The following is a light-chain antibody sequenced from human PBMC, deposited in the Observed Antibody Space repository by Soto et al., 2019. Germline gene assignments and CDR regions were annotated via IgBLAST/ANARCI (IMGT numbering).Light chain of an antibody. J-gene: IGLJ2*01. CDR3: AAWDAGLNALV. CDR2: SNS. CDR1: SSNIGSNT. V-gene: IGLV1-44*01. Sequence: QSVLTQPPSASGTPGQTVIISCSGSSSNIGSNTVNWYQQLPGTAPKLLIFSNSQRPSGVPDRFSGSRSGTSASLPITGVQSEDEAHYYCAAWDAGLNALVFGGGTKLTVL.